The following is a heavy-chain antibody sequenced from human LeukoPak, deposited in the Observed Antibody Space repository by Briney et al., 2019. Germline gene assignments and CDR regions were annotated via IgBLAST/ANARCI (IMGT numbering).Heavy chain of an antibody. CDR2: IRYDGSNK. Sequence: GGSLRLSCAASGFTFSSYGMHWVRQAPGKGLEWVAFIRYDGSNKYYADSVKGRFTISRDNSKTTLYLQMNSLRAEDTAVYYCAKGGNYYYYYGMDVWGQGTTVTVSS. CDR1: GFTFSSYG. D-gene: IGHD1-26*01. CDR3: AKGGNYYYYYGMDV. J-gene: IGHJ6*02. V-gene: IGHV3-30*02.